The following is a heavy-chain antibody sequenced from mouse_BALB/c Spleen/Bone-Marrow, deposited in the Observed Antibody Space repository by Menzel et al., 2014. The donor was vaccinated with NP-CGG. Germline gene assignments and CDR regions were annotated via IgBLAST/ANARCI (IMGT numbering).Heavy chain of an antibody. CDR2: ILPGGGST. J-gene: IGHJ4*01. CDR3: ARSGYGYYAMDY. CDR1: GYTFSNYW. D-gene: IGHD2-2*01. Sequence: VQLQQSGAELMKPGASVKISCKATGYTFSNYWIEWIKQRPGHGLEWIGEILPGGGSTKYNEKFKDKATFTADTSSKTAYMQLSGLTSEDSAVYYCARSGYGYYAMDYWGQGTSVTVSS. V-gene: IGHV1-9*01.